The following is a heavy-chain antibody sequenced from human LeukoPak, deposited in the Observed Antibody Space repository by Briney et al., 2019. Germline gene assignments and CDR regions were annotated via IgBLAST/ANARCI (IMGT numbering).Heavy chain of an antibody. Sequence: SETLSLTCTVSGYSISSGYHWGWIRQPPGQGLEWIGSIYHSGSTYYNPSLKSRVTISVDTSKNQFSLKLRSVTAADTAVYYCARVVQSTDSSGFYLPEYFQHWGQGTLVTVSS. V-gene: IGHV4-38-2*02. D-gene: IGHD3-22*01. CDR2: IYHSGST. J-gene: IGHJ1*01. CDR1: GYSISSGYH. CDR3: ARVVQSTDSSGFYLPEYFQH.